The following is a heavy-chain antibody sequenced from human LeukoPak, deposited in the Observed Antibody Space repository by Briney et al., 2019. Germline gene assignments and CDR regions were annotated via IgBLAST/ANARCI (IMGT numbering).Heavy chain of an antibody. Sequence: PGRSLRLSCAASGFTFSSYAMHWVRQAPGKGLEWVAVISYDGSNKYYADSVKGRFTISRDNSKNTLYLQMNSLRAEDTAVYYCAREQGSRYYDFWSGYYGDYWGQGTLVTVSS. V-gene: IGHV3-30*11. CDR2: ISYDGSNK. CDR1: GFTFSSYA. CDR3: AREQGSRYYDFWSGYYGDY. D-gene: IGHD3-3*01. J-gene: IGHJ4*02.